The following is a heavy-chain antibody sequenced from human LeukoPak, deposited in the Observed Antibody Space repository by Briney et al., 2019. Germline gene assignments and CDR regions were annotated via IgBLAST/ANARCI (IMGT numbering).Heavy chain of an antibody. V-gene: IGHV1-8*01. D-gene: IGHD4-23*01. J-gene: IGHJ4*02. CDR2: MSPNSGNT. CDR3: ARGTHDYGGNSDY. CDR1: GYTFTSYD. Sequence: ASVKVSCKASGYTFTSYDINWVRQATGQGLEWMGWMSPNSGNTGYAQKFQGRVTMTRNTSISTAYMELSSLRSEDTAVYYCARGTHDYGGNSDYWGQGTLVTVSS.